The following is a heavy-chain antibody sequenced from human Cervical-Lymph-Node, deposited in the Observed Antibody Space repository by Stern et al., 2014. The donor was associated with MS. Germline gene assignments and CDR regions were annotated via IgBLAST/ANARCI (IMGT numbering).Heavy chain of an antibody. CDR2: LIPVFGTP. CDR3: APEGWFDP. V-gene: IGHV1-69*01. J-gene: IGHJ5*02. Sequence: VQLVQSGAEEKKPGSSAKVSCKASGTTFSTYGINRVRQSPRQVLEWMGGLIPVFGTPNNAQKFKGRVTITADEATSTAYMELSSLKSDDTAMYYCAPEGWFDPWGQGTLVTVSS. CDR1: GTTFSTYG.